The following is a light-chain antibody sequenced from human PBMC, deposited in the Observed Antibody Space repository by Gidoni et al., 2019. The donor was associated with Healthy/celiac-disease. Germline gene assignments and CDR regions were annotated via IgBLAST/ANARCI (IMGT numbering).Light chain of an antibody. CDR3: SSYTSSSTLV. CDR2: DVS. Sequence: QSALTPPASVSGSPGQSITISCTGTSSDVGGYNYVSWYQQHPGKAPKLMIYDVSNRPSGVSNRFSGSKSGNTASLTISGLQAEDEADYYCSSYTSSSTLVFGGGTKLTV. J-gene: IGLJ3*02. CDR1: SSDVGGYNY. V-gene: IGLV2-14*01.